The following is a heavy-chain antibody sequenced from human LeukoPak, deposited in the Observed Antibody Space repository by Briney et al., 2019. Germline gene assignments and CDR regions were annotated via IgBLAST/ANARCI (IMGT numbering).Heavy chain of an antibody. D-gene: IGHD1-20*01. CDR2: ISGTGVGT. J-gene: IGHJ4*02. CDR1: GFTFSSYA. CDR3: AKNNWNDMPFVDY. Sequence: AGGSLRLSCAASGFTFSSYAMSWVRQAPGKGLEWVSTISGTGVGTFYADSVKGRLTISRDSPKNTLYLQMNSLRAEDTAVYYCAKNNWNDMPFVDYWGQGTLVTVSS. V-gene: IGHV3-23*01.